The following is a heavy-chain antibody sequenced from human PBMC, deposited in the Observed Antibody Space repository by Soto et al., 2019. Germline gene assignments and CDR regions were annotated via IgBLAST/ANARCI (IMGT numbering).Heavy chain of an antibody. CDR2: ITDSGSGT. CDR1: GFTFSSCV. CDR3: AKGLINGRWYAAD. Sequence: EVHLLESGGGLVQPGESLRLSCGASGFTFSSCVMSWVRQAPGKGLEWVSCITDSGSGTYYADSVKGRFTISRDNSKNTMYLQMNNVRVEDTGVYYCAKGLINGRWYAADWGQGTLVTVSS. J-gene: IGHJ4*02. D-gene: IGHD6-13*01. V-gene: IGHV3-23*01.